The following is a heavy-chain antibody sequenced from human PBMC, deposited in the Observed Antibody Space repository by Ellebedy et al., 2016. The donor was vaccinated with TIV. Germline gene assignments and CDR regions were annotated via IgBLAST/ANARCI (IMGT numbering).Heavy chain of an antibody. V-gene: IGHV3-73*01. Sequence: GESLKISCAASGFTFSGSAMHWVRQASGKGLEWVGRIRSKANSYATGYAASVKGRLTIPRDDSKNTAYLQMNSLKTEDTAVYYCTRHSAEPDNYFDPWGQGTLVTVSS. CDR3: TRHSAEPDNYFDP. CDR1: GFTFSGSA. J-gene: IGHJ5*02. D-gene: IGHD1-14*01. CDR2: IRSKANSYAT.